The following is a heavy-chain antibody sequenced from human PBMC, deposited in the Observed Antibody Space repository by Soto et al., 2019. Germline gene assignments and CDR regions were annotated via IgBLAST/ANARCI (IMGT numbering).Heavy chain of an antibody. CDR1: GFSLSTSGVG. J-gene: IGHJ3*02. D-gene: IGHD6-6*01. CDR3: ARGIATLPVFAFDI. V-gene: IGHV2-5*01. CDR2: IYWSGDE. Sequence: SGPTLVNPTQTLTLTCSFSGFSLSTSGVGVGWIRQSPGKALEWLALIYWSGDEHYRPSLRSRLSITKDTSKNHVVLIMTDMDPVDTATYYCARGIATLPVFAFDIWGQGTMVTVSS.